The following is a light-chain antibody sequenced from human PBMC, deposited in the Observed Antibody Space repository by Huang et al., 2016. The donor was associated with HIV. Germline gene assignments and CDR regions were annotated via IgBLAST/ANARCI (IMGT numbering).Light chain of an antibody. CDR2: GAS. J-gene: IGKJ1*01. CDR1: QSVSSD. V-gene: IGKV3-15*01. Sequence: EIVMTQSPATLSVFPGERATLSCRASQSVSSDLAWYQQKPGQSPRLLLHGASTRATGSPARFSGSGSGTEFTLTISSLQSEDFAVYYCQQYTNWPRTFGQGTKVEIK. CDR3: QQYTNWPRT.